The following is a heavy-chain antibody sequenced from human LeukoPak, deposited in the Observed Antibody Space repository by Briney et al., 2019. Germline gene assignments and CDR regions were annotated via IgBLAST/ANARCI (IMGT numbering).Heavy chain of an antibody. CDR2: IYYSGST. CDR1: GVTFSSYA. D-gene: IGHD6-13*01. CDR3: ARERAAAGFWDY. J-gene: IGHJ4*02. Sequence: PGGSLRLSCAASGVTFSSYAMSWVRQAPGKGLEWIGYIYYSGSTNYNPSLKSRVTISVDTSKNQFSLKLSSVTAADTAVYYCARERAAAGFWDYWGQGTLVTVSS. V-gene: IGHV4-59*01.